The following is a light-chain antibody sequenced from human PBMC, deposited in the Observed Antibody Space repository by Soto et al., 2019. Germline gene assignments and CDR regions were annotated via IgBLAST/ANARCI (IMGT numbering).Light chain of an antibody. CDR3: QSYDARLSAYV. Sequence: QSALTQPPSVSGAPGQGVTISCTGSSFNIGANYDVHWYQHLPGTGPKLLIYANSFRPSGVPDRVSASKSGSSASLAITGRQAEDEADYYCQSYDARLSAYVFGTGTKLTVI. J-gene: IGLJ1*01. V-gene: IGLV1-40*01. CDR2: ANS. CDR1: SFNIGANYD.